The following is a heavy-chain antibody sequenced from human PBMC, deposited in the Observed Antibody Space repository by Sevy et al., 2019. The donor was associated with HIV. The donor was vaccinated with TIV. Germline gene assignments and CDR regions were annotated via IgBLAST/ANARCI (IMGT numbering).Heavy chain of an antibody. CDR3: AREASSSWYSPYYFYGMDV. CDR2: IWYDGSNK. CDR1: GFTFSSYG. V-gene: IGHV3-33*01. Sequence: GRSLRLSCAASGFTFSSYGMHWVRQAPGKGLEWVAVIWYDGSNKYYADSVKGRFTISRNNSKNKLYLQMNSLRAEDTAVYYCAREASSSWYSPYYFYGMDVWGQGTTVTVSS. J-gene: IGHJ6*02. D-gene: IGHD6-13*01.